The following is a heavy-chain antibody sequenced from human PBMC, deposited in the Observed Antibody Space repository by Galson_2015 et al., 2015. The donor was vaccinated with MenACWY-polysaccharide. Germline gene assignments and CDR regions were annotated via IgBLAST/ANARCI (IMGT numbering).Heavy chain of an antibody. CDR2: IYDSTAT. CDR1: GLSVSSTY. CDR3: ARGNSGGKSPLDC. D-gene: IGHD4-23*01. V-gene: IGHV3-66*02. J-gene: IGHJ4*02. Sequence: SLRLSCATSGLSVSSTYMTWVRQAPGKGLEWVSVIYDSTATYYADSVKGRFTISRDNSKNTLYLQMNSLRTEDTAVYYCARGNSGGKSPLDCWGQGTLVIVSS.